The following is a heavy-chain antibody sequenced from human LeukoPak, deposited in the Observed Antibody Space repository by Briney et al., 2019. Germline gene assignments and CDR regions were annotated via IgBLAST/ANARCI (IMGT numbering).Heavy chain of an antibody. D-gene: IGHD5-24*01. CDR3: AKDIQLSA. V-gene: IGHV3-23*01. J-gene: IGHJ3*01. CDR1: GFNFNDAA. Sequence: GGSLRLSCAASGFNFNDAAMTWVRQAPGKGLEWVSLIASSGRNTYYTDSVRGRFTVSRDNSKKTLSLQMNSLRVEDTAIYYCAKDIQLSAWGLGTMVTVSS. CDR2: IASSGRNT.